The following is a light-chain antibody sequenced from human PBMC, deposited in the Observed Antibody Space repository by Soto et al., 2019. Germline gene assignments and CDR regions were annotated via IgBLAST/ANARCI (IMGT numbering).Light chain of an antibody. Sequence: ESVLTQSPGTLSLSPGERATLSCRASQSITSDFLAWYQQKPGQAPRLLIYDASSRATGIPGRFSGSGSGTDFTLSISRLEPEDFAVYYCQHYYRYPPTFGGGTKVEIK. J-gene: IGKJ4*01. CDR3: QHYYRYPPT. V-gene: IGKV3-20*01. CDR1: QSITSDF. CDR2: DAS.